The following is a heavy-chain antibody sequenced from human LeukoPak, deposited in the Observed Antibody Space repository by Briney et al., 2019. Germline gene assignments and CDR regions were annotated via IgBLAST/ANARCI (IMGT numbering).Heavy chain of an antibody. CDR1: GGSTSTYY. CDR2: IYNTGTT. J-gene: IGHJ4*02. Sequence: SETLSLTCTVSGGSTSTYYWSWIRQPAGKGLEWIGRIYNTGTTNRNPSLKSRVTMSVDTSKNQFSLKLSSVTAADTAVYYCARANPPGAFDYWGQGTLVTVSS. V-gene: IGHV4-4*07. CDR3: ARANPPGAFDY.